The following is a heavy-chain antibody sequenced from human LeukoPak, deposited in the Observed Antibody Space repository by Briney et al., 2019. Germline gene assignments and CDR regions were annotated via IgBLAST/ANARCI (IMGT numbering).Heavy chain of an antibody. J-gene: IGHJ4*02. CDR1: GYTFNTYY. CDR3: ARRNFDGSGKFLY. V-gene: IGHV1-8*02. CDR2: MNPNSGNT. D-gene: IGHD3-10*01. Sequence: ASVKVSCKASGYTFNTYYIHWVRQATGQGLEWMGWMNPNSGNTGYAQKFQGRVTMTRNTSISTAYMELSSLRSEDTAVYYCARRNFDGSGKFLYWGQGTLVTVSS.